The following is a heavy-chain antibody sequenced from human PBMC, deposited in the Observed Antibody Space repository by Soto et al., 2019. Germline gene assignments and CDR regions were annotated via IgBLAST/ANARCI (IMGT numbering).Heavy chain of an antibody. CDR3: ANQQHYDFWSGWANWLDP. V-gene: IGHV3-23*01. CDR2: ISGSGGST. J-gene: IGHJ5*02. CDR1: GFTFSSYA. D-gene: IGHD3-3*01. Sequence: GGSLRLSCAASGFTFSSYAMSWVRQAPGKGLEWVSAISGSGGSTYYADSVKGRFTISRDNSKNTLYLQMNSLRAEDTAVYYCANQQHYDFWSGWANWLDPWGQGTLVTVSS.